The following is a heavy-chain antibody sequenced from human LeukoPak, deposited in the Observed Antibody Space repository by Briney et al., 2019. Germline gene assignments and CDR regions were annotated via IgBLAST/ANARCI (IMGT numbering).Heavy chain of an antibody. CDR3: ARDLEPTIVVVPAATGDYGMDV. CDR2: ISSSSSYI. Sequence: GGSLRLSCAASGFTLSSYSMNWVRQAPGKGLEWVSSISSSSSYIYYADSVKGRFTISRDNAKNSLYLQMNSLRAEDTAVYYCARDLEPTIVVVPAATGDYGMDVWGQGTTVTVSS. D-gene: IGHD2-2*01. CDR1: GFTLSSYS. J-gene: IGHJ6*02. V-gene: IGHV3-21*01.